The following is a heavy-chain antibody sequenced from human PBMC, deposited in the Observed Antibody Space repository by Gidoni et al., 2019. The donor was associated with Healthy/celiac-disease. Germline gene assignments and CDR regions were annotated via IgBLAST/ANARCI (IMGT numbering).Heavy chain of an antibody. D-gene: IGHD2-21*02. V-gene: IGHV3-21*01. Sequence: EVQLVESGGGLVKPGGSLRLSCAASGFTFSSYSMNWVRQAPGKGLEWVSSISSSSSYIYYADSVKGRFTISRDNAKNSLYLQMNSLRAEDTAVYYCARDQHIVVVTAIDYYYYYGMDVWGQGTTVTVSS. CDR3: ARDQHIVVVTAIDYYYYYGMDV. CDR1: GFTFSSYS. CDR2: ISSSSSYI. J-gene: IGHJ6*02.